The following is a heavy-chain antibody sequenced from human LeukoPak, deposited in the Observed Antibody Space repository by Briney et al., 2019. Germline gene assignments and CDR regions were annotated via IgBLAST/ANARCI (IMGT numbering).Heavy chain of an antibody. D-gene: IGHD4-17*01. CDR3: ATQSYGLFAY. Sequence: GGSLRLSCAASGFTFSGYGMHWVRQAPGKGLEWVANIQQDGSNKFYADSVKGRFTISRDNARNSLYLQMNSLRPDDTAVYYCATQSYGLFAYWGQGTLVTVSS. V-gene: IGHV3-7*01. CDR1: GFTFSGYG. CDR2: IQQDGSNK. J-gene: IGHJ4*02.